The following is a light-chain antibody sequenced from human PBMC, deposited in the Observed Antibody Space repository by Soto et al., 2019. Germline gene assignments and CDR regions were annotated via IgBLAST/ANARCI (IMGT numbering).Light chain of an antibody. CDR3: AAWDGSLRAWV. CDR2: RNN. J-gene: IGLJ3*02. CDR1: SSNIGNNY. V-gene: IGLV1-47*01. Sequence: QSVLTQPPSASGTPGQRVTISCSGISSNIGNNYVYWYQHLPGTAPKLLIYRNNQRPSGVPDRFSGSKSGTSASLAISGLRSEDEADYYCAAWDGSLRAWVFGGGTKVTVL.